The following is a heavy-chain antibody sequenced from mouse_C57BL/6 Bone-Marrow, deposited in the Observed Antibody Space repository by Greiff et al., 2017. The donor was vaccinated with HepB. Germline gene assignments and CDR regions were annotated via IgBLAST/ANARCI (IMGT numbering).Heavy chain of an antibody. Sequence: VNVVESGAELARPGASVKMSCKASGYTFTSYTMHWVKQRPGQGLEWIGYINPSSGYTKYNQKFKDKATLTADKSSSTAYMQLSSLTSEDSAVYYCARPDGYYAMDYWGQGTSVTVSS. V-gene: IGHV1-4*01. CDR1: GYTFTSYT. D-gene: IGHD2-3*01. CDR3: ARPDGYYAMDY. CDR2: INPSSGYT. J-gene: IGHJ4*01.